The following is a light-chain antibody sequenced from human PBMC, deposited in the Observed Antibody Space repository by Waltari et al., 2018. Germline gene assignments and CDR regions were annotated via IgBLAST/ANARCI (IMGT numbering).Light chain of an antibody. CDR2: RVS. J-gene: IGKJ2*01. V-gene: IGKV2-30*02. Sequence: DVVMTQSPLTLPVTLGQPASISCKSSQSLVHSDGNTHLNWFQQRPGQSPRRLIYRVSNRYSVVPDRFSGSGSGTDFTLKISRVEAEDVGVYYCMQGTHWPYTFGQGTKLDIK. CDR3: MQGTHWPYT. CDR1: QSLVHSDGNTH.